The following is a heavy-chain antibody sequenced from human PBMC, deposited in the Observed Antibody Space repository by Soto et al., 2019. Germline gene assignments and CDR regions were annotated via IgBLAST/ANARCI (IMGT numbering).Heavy chain of an antibody. CDR1: GGSISSSSYY. D-gene: IGHD5-12*01. CDR3: ASRERLATTAFDY. CDR2: IYYSGST. Sequence: PSETLSLTCTVSGGSISSSSYYWGWIRQPPGKGLEWIGSIYYSGSTYYNPSLKSRVTISVDTSKNQFSLKLSSVTAADTAVYYCASRERLATTAFDYWGQGTLVTVSS. J-gene: IGHJ4*02. V-gene: IGHV4-39*01.